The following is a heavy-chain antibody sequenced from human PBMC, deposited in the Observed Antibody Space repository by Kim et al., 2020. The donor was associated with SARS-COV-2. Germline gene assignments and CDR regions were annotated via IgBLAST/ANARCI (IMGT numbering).Heavy chain of an antibody. V-gene: IGHV1-46*01. D-gene: IGHD3-22*01. CDR3: ARDAPYCYDSSGYFDY. CDR2: INPSGGST. CDR1: GYTFTSYD. Sequence: ASVKVSCKASGYTFTSYDMHWVRQPPGQGLEWMGIINPSGGSTSYAQKFQGRVTMTRDTSTSTAYMELSSLRSEDTAVYYCARDAPYCYDSSGYFDYWGQGALVTVSS. J-gene: IGHJ4*02.